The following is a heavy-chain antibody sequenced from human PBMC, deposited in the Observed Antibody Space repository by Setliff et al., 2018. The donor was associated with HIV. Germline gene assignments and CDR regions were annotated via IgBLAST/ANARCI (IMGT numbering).Heavy chain of an antibody. CDR3: ARGDGTKYYYYYYMDV. Sequence: ASVKVSCKASGGTFSSYPISWVRQAPGQGLEWMGGIVPILNTGNYAPKFQGRVTITADESTTTAYMELSSLRSEDTAVYYCARGDGTKYYYYYYMDVWGKGTTVTVSS. D-gene: IGHD1-7*01. V-gene: IGHV1-69*13. CDR2: IVPILNTG. J-gene: IGHJ6*03. CDR1: GGTFSSYP.